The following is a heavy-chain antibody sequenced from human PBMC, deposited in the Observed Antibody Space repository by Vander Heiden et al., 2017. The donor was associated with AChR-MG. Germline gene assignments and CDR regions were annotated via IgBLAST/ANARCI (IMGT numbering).Heavy chain of an antibody. V-gene: IGHV3-33*01. Sequence: QVQLVESGGGVVQPGRSLRLSCAASGFTFSSYGMHWVRQAPGKGREWVAVIWYDGSNKYYADSVKGRFTISRDNSKNTLYLQMNSLRAEDTAVYYCAREGVHDFWSGYLYYYYYMDVWGKGTTVTVSS. J-gene: IGHJ6*03. CDR3: AREGVHDFWSGYLYYYYYMDV. CDR2: IWYDGSNK. D-gene: IGHD3-3*01. CDR1: GFTFSSYG.